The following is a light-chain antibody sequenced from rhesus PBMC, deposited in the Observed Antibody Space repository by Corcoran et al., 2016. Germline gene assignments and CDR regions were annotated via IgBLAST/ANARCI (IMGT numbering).Light chain of an antibody. V-gene: IGKV3-17*02. J-gene: IGKJ2*01. Sequence: EIVLTQSPATLSLSPGERATLSCRASQSVSSRLAWYQQKPGQAPRLLIHDAARRVTGIPERFRCSGSGTDLTLTSSSLEPDEVAVYFCQQESNWSYSFGQGTKVEIK. CDR2: DAA. CDR3: QQESNWSYS. CDR1: QSVSSR.